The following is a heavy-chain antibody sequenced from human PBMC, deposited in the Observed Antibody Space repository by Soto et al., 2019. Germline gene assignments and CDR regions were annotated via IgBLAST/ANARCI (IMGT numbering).Heavy chain of an antibody. D-gene: IGHD3-10*01. CDR3: ARDRRFGELYGMDV. CDR2: IYYSGST. Sequence: SETLSLTCTDSGGSISSYYWSWIRQPPGKGLEWIGYIYYSGSTNYNPSLKSRVTISVDTSKNQFSLKLSSVTAADAAVYYCARDRRFGELYGMDVWGQGTTVTVSS. V-gene: IGHV4-59*01. CDR1: GGSISSYY. J-gene: IGHJ6*02.